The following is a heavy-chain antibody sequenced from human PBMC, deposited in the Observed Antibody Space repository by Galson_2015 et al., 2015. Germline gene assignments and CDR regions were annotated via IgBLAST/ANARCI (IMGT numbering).Heavy chain of an antibody. J-gene: IGHJ6*02. Sequence: SLRLSCAASGFTFSSYSMNWVRQAPGKGLEWVSSISSGSSYIYYADSVEGRFTISRDNAKNSLYLQMNSLRAEDTAVYYCARGPLTGYYGDYYYYGMDVWGQGTTVTVSS. V-gene: IGHV3-21*01. CDR3: ARGPLTGYYGDYYYYGMDV. CDR2: ISSGSSYI. CDR1: GFTFSSYS. D-gene: IGHD3-9*01.